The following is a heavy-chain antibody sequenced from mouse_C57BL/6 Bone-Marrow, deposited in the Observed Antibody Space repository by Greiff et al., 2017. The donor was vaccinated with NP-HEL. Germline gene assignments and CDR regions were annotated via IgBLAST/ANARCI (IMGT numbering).Heavy chain of an antibody. V-gene: IGHV7-1*01. CDR1: GFTFSDFY. CDR3: ARDAFYYYGSSPYWYFDV. J-gene: IGHJ1*03. Sequence: EVKLVESGGGLVQSGRSLRLSCATSGFTFSDFYMEWVRQAPGKGLEWIAASRNKANDYTKEYSASVKGRFIVSRDTSQSILYLQMNSLIAEDTAIYYCARDAFYYYGSSPYWYFDVWGTGTTVTVSS. CDR2: SRNKANDYTK. D-gene: IGHD1-1*01.